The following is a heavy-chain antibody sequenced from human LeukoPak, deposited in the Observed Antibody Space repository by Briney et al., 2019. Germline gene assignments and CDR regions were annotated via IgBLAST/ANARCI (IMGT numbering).Heavy chain of an antibody. J-gene: IGHJ4*02. V-gene: IGHV1-69*13. CDR1: GGTFSSYA. D-gene: IGHD2-2*02. Sequence: SVKVSSKASGGTFSSYAISWVRQAPGQGLEWMGGIIPIFGTANYAQKFQGRVTITADESTSTAYMELSSLRSEDTAVYYCARVGSRYCSSTSCYTAFDYWGQGTLVTVSS. CDR2: IIPIFGTA. CDR3: ARVGSRYCSSTSCYTAFDY.